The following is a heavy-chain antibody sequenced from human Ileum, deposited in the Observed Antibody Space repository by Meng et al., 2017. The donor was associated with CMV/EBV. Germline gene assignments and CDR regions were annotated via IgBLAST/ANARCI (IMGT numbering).Heavy chain of an antibody. CDR2: MNPNSGNT. J-gene: IGHJ6*02. CDR3: ARGGIVVVPAATPLEYYYYSMDV. V-gene: IGHV1-8*01. CDR1: GYTFTSYD. Sequence: ASVKVSCKASGYTFTSYDINWVRQATGQGLEWMGWMNPNSGNTGYAQKFQGRVTMTRNTSISTAYMDLSSLRSEDTAVYYCARGGIVVVPAATPLEYYYYSMDVWGQGTTVTVSS. D-gene: IGHD2-2*02.